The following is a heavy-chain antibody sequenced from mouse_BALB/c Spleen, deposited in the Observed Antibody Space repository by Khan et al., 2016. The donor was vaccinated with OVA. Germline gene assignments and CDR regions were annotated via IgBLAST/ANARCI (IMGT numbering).Heavy chain of an antibody. J-gene: IGHJ4*01. V-gene: IGHV9-3-1*01. CDR1: GHTFTNYG. CDR2: INTYTGEP. CDR3: ARPPYFSYAMDN. D-gene: IGHD2-10*01. Sequence: QIQLVQSGPELKKPGETVKISCKASGHTFTNYGMNWVKQPPGKGLKWMGWINTYTGEPTYADDFNGRFAFSLETSASTAYLQINNLKNEDTATDFGARPPYFSYAMDNWGQGTSVTVSS.